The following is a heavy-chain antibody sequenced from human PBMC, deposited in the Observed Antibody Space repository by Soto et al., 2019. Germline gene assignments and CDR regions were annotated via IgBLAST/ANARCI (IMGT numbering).Heavy chain of an antibody. J-gene: IGHJ4*02. CDR2: IYYSGST. CDR3: ARVRGYYSPFDY. CDR1: GGSINSGGYY. V-gene: IGHV4-31*03. D-gene: IGHD3-22*01. Sequence: SETLSLTCTVSGGSINSGGYYWSWIRQHPGKGLEWIGYIYYSGSTYYNPSLKSRVTISVDTSKNQFSLKLSSVTAADTAVYYCARVRGYYSPFDYWGQGTLVTVSS.